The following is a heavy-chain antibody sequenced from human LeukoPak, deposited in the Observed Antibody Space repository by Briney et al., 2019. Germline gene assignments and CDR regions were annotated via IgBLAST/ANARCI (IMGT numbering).Heavy chain of an antibody. Sequence: GASVKVSCKASGGTFRSYAISWLRQAPGQGLEWMGGIIPTLGTPNYPQKFQGRVTITADESTSTAYMELGSLRYDDTAVYYCARGTPKGRYSGNDHVTDYYYYYYMDVWGKGTTVTVSS. D-gene: IGHD5-12*01. CDR3: ARGTPKGRYSGNDHVTDYYYYYYMDV. J-gene: IGHJ6*03. V-gene: IGHV1-69*13. CDR1: GGTFRSYA. CDR2: IIPTLGTP.